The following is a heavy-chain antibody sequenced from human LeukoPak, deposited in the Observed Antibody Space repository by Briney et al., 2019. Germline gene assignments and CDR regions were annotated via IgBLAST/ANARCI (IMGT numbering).Heavy chain of an antibody. CDR3: ARRMSRRFGETNWFDP. CDR1: GYSISSGYY. CDR2: IYHSGST. J-gene: IGHJ5*02. Sequence: SETLSLTCTVSGYSISSGYYWGWIRQPPGKGLEWIGSIYHSGSTYYNPSLKSRVTISVDTSKNQFSLKLSSVTAADTAVYYCARRMSRRFGETNWFDPWGQGTLVTVSS. D-gene: IGHD3-10*01. V-gene: IGHV4-38-2*02.